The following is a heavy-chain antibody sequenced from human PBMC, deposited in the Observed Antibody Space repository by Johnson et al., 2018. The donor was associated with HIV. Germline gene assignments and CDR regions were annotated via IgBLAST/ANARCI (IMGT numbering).Heavy chain of an antibody. V-gene: IGHV3-66*01. CDR2: IYSGGAT. CDR3: ARVAADRSGYYRDAFDL. D-gene: IGHD3-3*01. CDR1: GFTVSSHY. Sequence: VQLVESGGGVVRPGGSLRLSCAASGFTVSSHYMSWVRQSPGKGLEWLSVIYSGGATYYADSVQGRFTVSRDSSKNTLYLQMNSLRAGDTALYYCARVAADRSGYYRDAFDLWGQGTLVTVYS. J-gene: IGHJ3*01.